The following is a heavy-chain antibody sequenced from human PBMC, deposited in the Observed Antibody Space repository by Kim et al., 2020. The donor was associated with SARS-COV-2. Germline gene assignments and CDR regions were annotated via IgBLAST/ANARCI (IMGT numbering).Heavy chain of an antibody. J-gene: IGHJ4*02. CDR3: ARDSWFGELGL. V-gene: IGHV4-31*02. D-gene: IGHD3-10*01. Sequence: TYYNPSLKSRVTISVDTSKNQFSLKLSSVTAADTAVYYCARDSWFGELGLWGQGTLVTVSS. CDR2: T.